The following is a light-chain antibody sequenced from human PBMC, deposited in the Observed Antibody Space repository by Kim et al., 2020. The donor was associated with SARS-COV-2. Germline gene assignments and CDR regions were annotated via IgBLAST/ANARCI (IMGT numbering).Light chain of an antibody. CDR2: DND. J-gene: IGLJ2*01. V-gene: IGLV1-40*01. Sequence: VTISCTGSSSNIGAGFNVHWYQQLSGTAPKLLISDNDNRPPGVPDRFSTSKSGTSASLAITGLQAEDEADYYCKSYDVSLSGFVIFGGGTQLTVL. CDR1: SSNIGAGFN. CDR3: KSYDVSLSGFVI.